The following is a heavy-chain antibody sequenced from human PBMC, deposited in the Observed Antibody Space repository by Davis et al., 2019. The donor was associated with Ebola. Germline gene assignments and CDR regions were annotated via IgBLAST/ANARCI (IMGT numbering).Heavy chain of an antibody. V-gene: IGHV3-30*03. CDR1: GFTFSSYA. Sequence: GESLKISCAASGFTFSSYAMSWVRQAPGKGLEWVAVISYDGSNKYYADSVKGRFTISRDNSKNTLYLQMNSLRPEDTAVYYCARDSDDYSFDYWGQGTLVTVSS. CDR2: ISYDGSNK. CDR3: ARDSDDYSFDY. D-gene: IGHD4-11*01. J-gene: IGHJ4*02.